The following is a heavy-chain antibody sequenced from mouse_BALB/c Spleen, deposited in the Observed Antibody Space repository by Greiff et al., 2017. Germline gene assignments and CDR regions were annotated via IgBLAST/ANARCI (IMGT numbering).Heavy chain of an antibody. CDR1: GYSFTGYF. Sequence: EVQLQQSGPELVKPGASVKISCKASGYSFTGYFMNWVMQSHGKSLEWIGRINPYNGDTFYNQKFKGKATLTVDKSSSTAHMELRSLASEDSAVYYCARGTTEGFAYWGQGTLVTVSA. CDR2: INPYNGDT. J-gene: IGHJ3*01. D-gene: IGHD1-1*01. V-gene: IGHV1-20*02. CDR3: ARGTTEGFAY.